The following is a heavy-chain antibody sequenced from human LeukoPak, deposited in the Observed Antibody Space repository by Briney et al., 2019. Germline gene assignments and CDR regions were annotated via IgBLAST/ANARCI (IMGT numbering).Heavy chain of an antibody. J-gene: IGHJ3*01. CDR3: ARNRYYGSGAFDAFDV. CDR2: IYYSGIT. CDR1: SGSITSTSYY. V-gene: IGHV4-39*07. Sequence: SETLSLTCTVSSGSITSTSYYWAWIRQPRGKGLEWIASIYYSGITFYSPSLKSRLTISIDTSKKQFSLNLSSVTAADTAVYFCARNRYYGSGAFDAFDVWGQGTMVTVSS. D-gene: IGHD3-10*01.